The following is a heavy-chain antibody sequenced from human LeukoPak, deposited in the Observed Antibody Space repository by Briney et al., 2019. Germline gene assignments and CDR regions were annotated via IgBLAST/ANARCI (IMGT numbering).Heavy chain of an antibody. V-gene: IGHV4-4*02. Sequence: SGTLSLTCAVSGASISSYNCWGWVRQSPGKVLEWIGEIYRSGITNYNPSLKSRVTISVDKSKNQFSLKSNSVTAADTAMYYCARGASTVTGYFDYWGQGTLVTVSS. CDR3: ARGASTVTGYFDY. D-gene: IGHD4-17*01. CDR1: GASISSYNC. CDR2: IYRSGIT. J-gene: IGHJ4*02.